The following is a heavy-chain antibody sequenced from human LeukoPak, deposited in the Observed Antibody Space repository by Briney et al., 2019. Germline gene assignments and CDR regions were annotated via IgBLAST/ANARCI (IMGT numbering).Heavy chain of an antibody. J-gene: IGHJ5*02. CDR2: INPNSGGT. CDR3: ARGQYCSSTSCYNNWFDP. Sequence: ASVKVSCKASGYTFTGYYMHWVRRAPGQGLEWMGWINPNSGGTNYAQKFQGRVTMTRDTSISTAYMELSRLRSDDTAVYYCARGQYCSSTSCYNNWFDPWGQGTLVTVSS. D-gene: IGHD2-2*01. V-gene: IGHV1-2*02. CDR1: GYTFTGYY.